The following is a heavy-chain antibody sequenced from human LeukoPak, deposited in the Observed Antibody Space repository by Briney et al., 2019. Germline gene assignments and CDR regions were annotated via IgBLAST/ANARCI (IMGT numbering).Heavy chain of an antibody. CDR1: GGSISSYY. Sequence: SETLSLTCTVSGGSISSYYWSWIRQPPGKGLEWIGYIYYSGSTSYNPSLKSRVTISVDTSKNQFSLKLSSVTAADTAVYYCARETVTGDDAFDIWGQGTMVTVSS. V-gene: IGHV4-59*01. CDR3: ARETVTGDDAFDI. CDR2: IYYSGST. D-gene: IGHD1-20*01. J-gene: IGHJ3*02.